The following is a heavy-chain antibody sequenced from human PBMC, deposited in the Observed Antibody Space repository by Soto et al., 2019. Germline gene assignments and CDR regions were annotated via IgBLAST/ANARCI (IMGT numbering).Heavy chain of an antibody. D-gene: IGHD2-21*02. Sequence: GGSLRLSCAASGFTFSDYYMSWIRQAPGKGLEWVSYISSSSSYTNYADPVKGRFTISRDNPNNIIYLQLHTLRAEDTAVYYCAKDLGPLKLLNYVFYGLDVWGQGTTVTVSS. CDR1: GFTFSDYY. J-gene: IGHJ6*02. CDR3: AKDLGPLKLLNYVFYGLDV. CDR2: ISSSSSYT. V-gene: IGHV3-11*05.